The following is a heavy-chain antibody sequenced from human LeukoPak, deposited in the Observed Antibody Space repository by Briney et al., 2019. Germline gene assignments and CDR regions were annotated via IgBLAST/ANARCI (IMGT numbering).Heavy chain of an antibody. Sequence: GGSLRLSCAASGFTFSSYWMHWVRQAPGKGLVWVSRINSDGSSTSYADSVKGRFTSSRDNAKNTLYLQMNSLRAEDTAVYYCARALRSTGTTGTSAWWGQGSLVTVSS. CDR2: INSDGSST. J-gene: IGHJ4*02. CDR3: ARALRSTGTTGTSAW. V-gene: IGHV3-74*01. CDR1: GFTFSSYW. D-gene: IGHD1-7*01.